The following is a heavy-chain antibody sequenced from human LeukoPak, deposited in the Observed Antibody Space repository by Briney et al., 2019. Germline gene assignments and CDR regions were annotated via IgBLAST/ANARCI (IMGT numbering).Heavy chain of an antibody. CDR3: ARDNGYTSGWYDY. J-gene: IGHJ4*02. CDR2: ISGSGGST. V-gene: IGHV3-23*01. Sequence: GGSLRLSCAASGFTFSSYAMSWVRQAPGKGLEWVSAISGSGGSTYYADSVKGRFTISRDNSKNTLYLQMNSLRAEDTAVYYCARDNGYTSGWYDYWGQGTLVTVSS. CDR1: GFTFSSYA. D-gene: IGHD6-19*01.